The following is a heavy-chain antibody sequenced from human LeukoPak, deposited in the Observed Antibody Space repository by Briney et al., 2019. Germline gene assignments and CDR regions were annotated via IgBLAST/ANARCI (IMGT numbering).Heavy chain of an antibody. CDR3: AKRTGQHDS. V-gene: IGHV3-7*03. J-gene: IGHJ4*02. D-gene: IGHD5-18*01. Sequence: GGSLRLFCAASGFTFSIYWMTCVRHAPGKGLELVANIKADESEKNYMDAVTGRFTIFRDNAKNSMFMEMNSRTGEDTAVYYCAKRTGQHDSWGQGTLVTVSS. CDR2: IKADESEK. CDR1: GFTFSIYW.